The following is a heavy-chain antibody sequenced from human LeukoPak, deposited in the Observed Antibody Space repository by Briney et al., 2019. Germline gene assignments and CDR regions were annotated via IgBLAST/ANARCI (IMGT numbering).Heavy chain of an antibody. CDR3: AREGGFYGVNFDY. V-gene: IGHV3-30*04. J-gene: IGHJ4*02. CDR1: GFTFSSYA. Sequence: GGSLRLSCAASGFTFSSYAMHWVRQAPGEGLEWVAVISYDGSNKYYADSVKGRFTISRDNSKNTLYLQMNSLRAEDTAVYYCAREGGFYGVNFDYWGQGTLVTVSS. D-gene: IGHD4-17*01. CDR2: ISYDGSNK.